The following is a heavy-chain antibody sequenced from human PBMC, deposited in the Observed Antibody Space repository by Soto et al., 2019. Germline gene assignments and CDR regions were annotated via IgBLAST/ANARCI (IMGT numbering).Heavy chain of an antibody. CDR3: ARGDCVGGTCYSLAGSFYYYMDV. CDR1: GFTFSNYW. CDR2: INSDGSVS. D-gene: IGHD2-15*01. Sequence: SGGGLVQPGGSLRLSCAASGFTFSNYWMYWVRQAPGKGLEWVSRINSDGSVSSHADSVRGRLTISRDNVKNTLYLHMDSLRAEDTAVYFCARGDCVGGTCYSLAGSFYYYMDVWGKGTTVTVFS. J-gene: IGHJ6*03. V-gene: IGHV3-74*02.